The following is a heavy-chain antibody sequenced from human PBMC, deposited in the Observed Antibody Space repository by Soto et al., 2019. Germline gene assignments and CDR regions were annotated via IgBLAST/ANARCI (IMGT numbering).Heavy chain of an antibody. CDR2: MYPADSDI. D-gene: IGHD6-25*01. J-gene: IGHJ6*02. V-gene: IGHV5-51*01. Sequence: PAESMTISCNPSGYSLSSYWIAWVRQLPGKGLEWMGIMYPADSDIRYSKSSDVHVTISVDKSISTAYFQCSSLKTSDTAIYYCGASGSSSTSFGMGGWGQGTRVTVSS. CDR1: GYSLSSYW. CDR3: GASGSSSTSFGMGG.